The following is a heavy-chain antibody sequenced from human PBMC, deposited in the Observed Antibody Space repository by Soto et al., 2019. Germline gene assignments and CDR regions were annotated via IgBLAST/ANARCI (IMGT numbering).Heavy chain of an antibody. CDR3: AKNVRAAAMYNWFDP. V-gene: IGHV3-23*01. D-gene: IGHD6-13*01. Sequence: EVQLLESGGGLVQPGGSLRLSCTGSGFTFSSYAMNWVRQAPGKGLECVATISGSGGTTYYADSVKGRFTISRDNSKNTLYLQMSSLSAEDTAVYYCAKNVRAAAMYNWFDPWCQGTLVTVSS. CDR1: GFTFSSYA. CDR2: ISGSGGTT. J-gene: IGHJ5*02.